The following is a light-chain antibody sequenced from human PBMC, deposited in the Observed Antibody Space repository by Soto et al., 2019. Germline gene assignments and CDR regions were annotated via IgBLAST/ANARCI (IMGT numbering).Light chain of an antibody. V-gene: IGKV3-11*01. CDR3: QQSSNWPLT. CDR1: QSVSRS. Sequence: DIVLTQSPATLSLSPGERVTISCRASQSVSRSLAWYQQKPGQPPRLLIYAASNMSTGIPARFSGSGSGTDSTLTISSLAPEDFAVYCCQQSSNWPLTFGGGTKVEI. J-gene: IGKJ4*01. CDR2: AAS.